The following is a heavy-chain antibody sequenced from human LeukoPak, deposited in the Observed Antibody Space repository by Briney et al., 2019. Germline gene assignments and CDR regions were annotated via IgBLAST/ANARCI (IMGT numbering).Heavy chain of an antibody. Sequence: ASVEVSCKASGGTFSSYAISWVRQAPGQGLEWMGGIIPIFGTANYAQKFQGRVTITTDESTSTAYMELSSLRSEDTAVYYCARDSAVVVVAATPWYYYMDVWGKGTTVTVSS. CDR3: ARDSAVVVVAATPWYYYMDV. J-gene: IGHJ6*03. V-gene: IGHV1-69*05. CDR2: IIPIFGTA. D-gene: IGHD2-15*01. CDR1: GGTFSSYA.